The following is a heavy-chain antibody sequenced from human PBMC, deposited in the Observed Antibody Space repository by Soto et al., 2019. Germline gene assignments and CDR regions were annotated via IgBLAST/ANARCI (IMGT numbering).Heavy chain of an antibody. CDR3: AKEPFCSGGTCYSGAFDI. V-gene: IGHV3-23*01. Sequence: PGGSMRLSCAPSPFLFSSCSMSWVRPAPGKGLEWVSAISGSGSNTYYAASVKGRFTISRDNSKNSLFLQMNSLRAEDTAVYYCAKEPFCSGGTCYSGAFDIWGQGTMVTVSS. CDR1: PFLFSSCS. CDR2: ISGSGSNT. D-gene: IGHD2-15*01. J-gene: IGHJ3*02.